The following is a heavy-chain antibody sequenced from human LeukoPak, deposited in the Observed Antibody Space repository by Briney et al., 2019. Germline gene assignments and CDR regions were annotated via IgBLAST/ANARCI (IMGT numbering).Heavy chain of an antibody. D-gene: IGHD4/OR15-4a*01. CDR2: IHYSGST. J-gene: IGHJ4*02. Sequence: SETLSLTCTVSGVSISTDYWTWVRQPPGKRLEWIGYIHYSGSTTYNPSLQSRVTISIDTPKNQFSLRLTSVTSADTAVYYCARDAGATAYWGQGALVTVSS. CDR3: ARDAGATAY. CDR1: GVSISTDY. V-gene: IGHV4-59*01.